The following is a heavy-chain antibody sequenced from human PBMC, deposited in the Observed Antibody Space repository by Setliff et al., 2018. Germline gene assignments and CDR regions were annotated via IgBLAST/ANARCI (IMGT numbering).Heavy chain of an antibody. Sequence: PSETLSLTCTVSDDSFTSSRYYWGWIRQAPGSGLEWIGSIPYSGTPYYNASVESRVTISIDTSRNQFSLEPRSVTVADTATYYCVRPGGTTVVARHFDYWGSGILVTVSS. CDR1: DDSFTSSRYY. J-gene: IGHJ4*01. CDR2: IPYSGTP. V-gene: IGHV4-39*01. CDR3: VRPGGTTVVARHFDY. D-gene: IGHD2-15*01.